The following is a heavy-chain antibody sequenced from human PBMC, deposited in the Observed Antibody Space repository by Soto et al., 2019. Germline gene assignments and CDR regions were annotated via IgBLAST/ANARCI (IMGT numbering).Heavy chain of an antibody. J-gene: IGHJ5*01. CDR1: GGSVRAPDW. Sequence: PSETLSLTCTLSGGSVRAPDWWNWVRQSPDKGLEWIAEVHISGHSNYNPSLRSRVSVPIDSSKSQFYLNLNSVTAADTAIYYCARVRQGCSANNCYFDPWGQGTQVTVSS. CDR2: VHISGHS. CDR3: ARVRQGCSANNCYFDP. V-gene: IGHV4-4*02. D-gene: IGHD1-1*01.